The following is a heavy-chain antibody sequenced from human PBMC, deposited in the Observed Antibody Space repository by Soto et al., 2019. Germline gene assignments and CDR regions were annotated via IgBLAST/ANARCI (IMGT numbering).Heavy chain of an antibody. CDR1: GFTFEDYT. D-gene: IGHD7-27*01. V-gene: IGHV3-43*01. CDR2: ISWDGGST. J-gene: IGHJ5*01. CDR3: GTEGSQKDGDGNWLDS. Sequence: EVQLVESGGDVVQPGGSLRLSCAASGFTFEDYTIHWVRHAPGAGLEWVSLISWDGGSTYFADSVKGRFTISRDNSKNSLYRQMNSLKTEETAFYSCGTEGSQKDGDGNWLDSWGQGTVVTVSS.